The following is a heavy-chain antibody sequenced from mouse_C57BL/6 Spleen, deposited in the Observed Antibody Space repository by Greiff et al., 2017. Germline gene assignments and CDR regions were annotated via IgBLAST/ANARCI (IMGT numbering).Heavy chain of an antibody. CDR3: ARRDYDYPSWFAY. D-gene: IGHD2-4*01. V-gene: IGHV1-53*01. J-gene: IGHJ3*01. CDR2: INPSNGGT. Sequence: QVQLQQPGTELVKPGASVKLSCKASGYTFTSYWMHWVKQRPGQGLEWIGNINPSNGGTNYNEKFKSKATFTADTSSNTAYMQLSSLTTEDSAIYYCARRDYDYPSWFAYWGQGTLVTVSA. CDR1: GYTFTSYW.